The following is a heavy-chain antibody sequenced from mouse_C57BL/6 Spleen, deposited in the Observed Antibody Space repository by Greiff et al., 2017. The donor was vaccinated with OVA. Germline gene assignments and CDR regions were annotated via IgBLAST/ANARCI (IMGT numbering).Heavy chain of an antibody. CDR1: GFNIKDYY. CDR3: TYYGSSLFGY. D-gene: IGHD1-1*01. CDR2: IDTEDGDT. V-gene: IGHV14-1*01. J-gene: IGHJ2*01. Sequence: EVQLVESGAELVRPGASVKLSCTASGFNIKDYYMHWVKQRPEQGLEWIGRIDTEDGDTEYAPKFKGKATLTADTSSNTAYLQLSSLTSEDTAVYYCTYYGSSLFGYWGKGTTLTVST.